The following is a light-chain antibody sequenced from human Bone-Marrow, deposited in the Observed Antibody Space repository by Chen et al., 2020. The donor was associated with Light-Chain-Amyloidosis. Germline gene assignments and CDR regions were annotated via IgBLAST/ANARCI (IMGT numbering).Light chain of an antibody. CDR1: NIGSTS. V-gene: IGLV3-21*02. CDR3: QVWDRSSDRPV. CDR2: DDS. Sequence: SYVLTQPSSVSVAPGQTATIACGGNNIGSTSVHWYQQTPGQAPLLVVNDDSDRPSGIPERLSGYNSGNTATLTNSRVEAGDEADYYCQVWDRSSDRPVFGGGTKLTVL. J-gene: IGLJ3*02.